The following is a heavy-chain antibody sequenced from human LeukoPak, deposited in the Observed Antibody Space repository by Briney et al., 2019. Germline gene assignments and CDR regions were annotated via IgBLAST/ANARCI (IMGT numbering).Heavy chain of an antibody. V-gene: IGHV1-18*01. CDR2: ISAYNGNT. D-gene: IGHD6-13*01. Sequence: GASVKVSCKASGGTFSSYGISWVRQAPGQGLEWMGWISAYNGNTNYAQKLQGRVTMTTDTSTSTAYMELRSLRSDDTAVYYCARDFESSSWYRVDYWGQGTLVTVSS. CDR3: ARDFESSSWYRVDY. CDR1: GGTFSSYG. J-gene: IGHJ4*02.